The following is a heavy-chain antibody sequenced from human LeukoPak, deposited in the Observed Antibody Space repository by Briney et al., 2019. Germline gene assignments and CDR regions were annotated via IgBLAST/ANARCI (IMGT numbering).Heavy chain of an antibody. CDR2: IWFDGSRN. CDR3: ARGGITMIVVAQRDQQYFQH. CDR1: GFTFSSYG. Sequence: GGSLRLSCAASGFTFSSYGMYWVRQAPGKGLEWVAYIWFDGSRNYYADSVKGQFTISRDNSKNTLYLQMNSLRAEDTAVYYCARGGITMIVVAQRDQQYFQHWGQGTLVTVSS. J-gene: IGHJ1*01. D-gene: IGHD3-22*01. V-gene: IGHV3-30*02.